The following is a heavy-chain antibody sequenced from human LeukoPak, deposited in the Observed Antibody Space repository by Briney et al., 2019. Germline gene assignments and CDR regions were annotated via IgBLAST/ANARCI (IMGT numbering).Heavy chain of an antibody. CDR3: ARARRGVMDYFYYGMDV. D-gene: IGHD3-16*01. CDR1: GYFFTSYY. V-gene: IGHV1-46*01. CDR2: INPSGGST. Sequence: ASVKVSCKASGYFFTSYYMHWVRQAPGQGLEWMGIINPSGGSTSYAQKFQGRATMTRDTTTSTVYMELSSLRSEDTAVYFCARARRGVMDYFYYGMDVWGQGTTVTVSS. J-gene: IGHJ6*02.